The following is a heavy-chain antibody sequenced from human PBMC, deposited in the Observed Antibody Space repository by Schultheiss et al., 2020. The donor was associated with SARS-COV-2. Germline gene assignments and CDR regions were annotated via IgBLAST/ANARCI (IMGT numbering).Heavy chain of an antibody. D-gene: IGHD4-17*01. CDR2: IYYSGST. CDR3: ARGLEASYYGDRGDAFDI. V-gene: IGHV4-31*03. J-gene: IGHJ3*02. CDR1: GGSISSGGYY. Sequence: SQTLSLTCTVSGGSISSGGYYWSWIRQHPGKGLEWIGYIYYSGSTNYNPSLKSRVTISVDTSKNQFSLKLSSVTAADTAVYYCARGLEASYYGDRGDAFDIWGQGTMVTVSS.